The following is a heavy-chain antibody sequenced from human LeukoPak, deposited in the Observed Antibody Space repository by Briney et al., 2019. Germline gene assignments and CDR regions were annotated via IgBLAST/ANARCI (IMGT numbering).Heavy chain of an antibody. CDR2: ISSSSSYI. D-gene: IGHD5-18*01. Sequence: GGSLRLSCAASGFTFSSYSMNWVRQAPGKGLEWVSSISSSSSYIYYADSVKGRFAISRDNAKNSPYLQMNSLRAEDTAVYYCAREKGWIQLWFDYWGQGTLVTVSS. CDR3: AREKGWIQLWFDY. J-gene: IGHJ4*02. CDR1: GFTFSSYS. V-gene: IGHV3-21*01.